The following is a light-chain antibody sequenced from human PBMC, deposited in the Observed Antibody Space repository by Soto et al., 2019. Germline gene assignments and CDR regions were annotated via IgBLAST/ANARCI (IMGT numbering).Light chain of an antibody. V-gene: IGKV3-20*01. J-gene: IGKJ5*01. CDR2: GAS. CDR1: QGVNSNY. CDR3: QQHGSSPIT. Sequence: EFVLTHSPFTLCVSLCERXXRXXXSSQGVNSNYLAWYQQRPGQAPRLLIYGASSRATGIPDRFSGSGSGTDFTLTISRLEPEDFAVYYCQQHGSSPITFGQGTRLEIK.